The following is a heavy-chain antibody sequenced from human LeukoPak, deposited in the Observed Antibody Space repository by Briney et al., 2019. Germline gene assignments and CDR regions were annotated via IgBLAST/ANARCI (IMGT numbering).Heavy chain of an antibody. CDR2: ISYDGSNK. Sequence: GGSLRLSCAASGFTFSSYAMHWVRQAPGKGLEWVAVISYDGSNKYYADSVKGRFTISRDNSKNTLYLQMNSLRAEDTAVYYCARDSQTVMVRGASDYWGQGTLVTVSS. J-gene: IGHJ4*02. CDR3: ARDSQTVMVRGASDY. D-gene: IGHD3-10*01. V-gene: IGHV3-30-3*01. CDR1: GFTFSSYA.